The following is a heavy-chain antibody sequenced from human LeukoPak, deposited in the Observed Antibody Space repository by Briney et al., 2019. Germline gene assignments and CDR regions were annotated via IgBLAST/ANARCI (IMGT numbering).Heavy chain of an antibody. V-gene: IGHV1-18*01. D-gene: IGHD6-13*01. J-gene: IGHJ4*02. CDR1: GYTFTSYG. CDR2: ISAYNGNT. Sequence: ASVKVSCKASGYTFTSYGISWVRQAPGQGLEWMGWISAYNGNTNYAQKLRGRVTMTTDTSTSTAYMELRSLRSDDTAVYYCARVLPRIAAAGKHFDYWGQGTLVTVSS. CDR3: ARVLPRIAAAGKHFDY.